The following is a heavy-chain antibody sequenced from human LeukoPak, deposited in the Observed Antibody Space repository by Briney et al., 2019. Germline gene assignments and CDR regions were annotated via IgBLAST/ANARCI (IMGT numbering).Heavy chain of an antibody. CDR2: INPNSGGT. CDR1: GYTFTGYY. V-gene: IGHV1-2*02. Sequence: ASVKVSCKASGYTFTGYYMHWVRQAPGQGLEWMGWINPNSGGTNYAQKFQGRVTMTRDTSISTAYMELSRLRSDDTAVYYCSRDHGVVPAAISYWGQGTLVTVSS. J-gene: IGHJ4*02. CDR3: SRDHGVVPAAISY. D-gene: IGHD2-2*02.